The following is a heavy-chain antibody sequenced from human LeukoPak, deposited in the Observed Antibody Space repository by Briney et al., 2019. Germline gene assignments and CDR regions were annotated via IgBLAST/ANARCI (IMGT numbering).Heavy chain of an antibody. CDR2: IHYDRNNK. V-gene: IGHV3-30*02. D-gene: IGHD3-9*01. CDR1: GFMFSSCD. J-gene: IGHJ3*02. CDR3: AKGYYYDGLTGYRREAFDI. Sequence: PGGSLRLSCAASGFMFSSCDTHSVRQAPGKGLEWVASIHYDRNNKSSADSVKRRLTISRGNSKNTLYLQMNSLRTEDTAIYYCAKGYYYDGLTGYRREAFDIWGQGTIVTVSS.